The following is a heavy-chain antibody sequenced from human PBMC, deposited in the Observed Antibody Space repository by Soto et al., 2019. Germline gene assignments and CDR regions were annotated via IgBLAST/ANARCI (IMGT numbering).Heavy chain of an antibody. D-gene: IGHD5-18*01. CDR2: INPNSGGT. V-gene: IGHV1-2*02. J-gene: IGHJ6*02. CDR3: ARENLPSGYSYGVERRLQLEGRHYYYYDGMDV. Sequence: ASVKVSCKASGYTFTGYYMHWVRQAPGQGLEWMGWINPNSGGTNYAQKFQGRVTMTRDTSISTAYMELSRLRSDDTAVYYCARENLPSGYSYGVERRLQLEGRHYYYYDGMDVWGQGTTVTVSS. CDR1: GYTFTGYY.